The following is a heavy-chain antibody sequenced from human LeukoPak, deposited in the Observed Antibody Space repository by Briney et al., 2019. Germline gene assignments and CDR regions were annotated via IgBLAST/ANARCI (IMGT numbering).Heavy chain of an antibody. J-gene: IGHJ2*01. D-gene: IGHD3-22*01. CDR2: ISPILGVN. CDR1: GGTFSTYS. V-gene: IGHV1-69*02. Sequence: SVKVSCKASGGTFSTYSITWVRQAPGQGLEWMGRISPILGVNYYALKFQGRLTISADKSMITAYMDLTNVTSEDMAVYYCAAVYDGAAGYFDLWGRGTLITVSS. CDR3: AAVYDGAAGYFDL.